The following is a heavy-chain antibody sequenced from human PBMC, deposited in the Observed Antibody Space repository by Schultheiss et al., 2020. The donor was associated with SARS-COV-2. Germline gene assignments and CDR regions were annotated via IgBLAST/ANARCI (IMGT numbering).Heavy chain of an antibody. CDR3: AREGLVVVAATSTWWFDP. J-gene: IGHJ5*02. D-gene: IGHD2-15*01. CDR1: GGSVRSSSYY. CDR2: IYHSGST. Sequence: SQTLSLTCTVSGGSVRSSSYYWGWIRQPPGKGLEWIGEIYHSGSTNYNPSLKSRVTISVDTSKNQFSLKLSSVAAADTAVYYCAREGLVVVAATSTWWFDPWGQGTLVTVSS. V-gene: IGHV4-39*07.